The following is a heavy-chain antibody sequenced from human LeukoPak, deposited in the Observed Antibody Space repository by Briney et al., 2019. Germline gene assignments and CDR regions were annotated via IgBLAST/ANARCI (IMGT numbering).Heavy chain of an antibody. CDR1: GFTFSTSA. V-gene: IGHV3-23*01. CDR2: LSDSGGTT. Sequence: GGSLRLSCAASGFTFSTSAMSWARQTPGKGLEWLSALSDSGGTTYSADSMRGRFTISRDNSKITLYLQLDSLRAEDTAVYYCVLHRSRWFYFDYWGQGTLVSVS. D-gene: IGHD6-13*01. J-gene: IGHJ4*02. CDR3: VLHRSRWFYFDY.